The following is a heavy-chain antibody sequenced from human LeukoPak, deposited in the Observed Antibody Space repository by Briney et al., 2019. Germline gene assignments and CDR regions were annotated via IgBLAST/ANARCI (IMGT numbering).Heavy chain of an antibody. CDR1: GLTFSSHA. CDR2: IDSNGGNT. CDR3: ARGGYYAASDI. V-gene: IGHV3-64*02. Sequence: PGGSLRLSCAASGLTFSSHAMHWVRQAPGKGLEYVSAIDSNGGNTYYADSVRGRFTISRDNSKDTVYLQMGSLRPEDTAVYYCARGGYYAASDIWGQGALVTVSS. J-gene: IGHJ4*02. D-gene: IGHD3-3*01.